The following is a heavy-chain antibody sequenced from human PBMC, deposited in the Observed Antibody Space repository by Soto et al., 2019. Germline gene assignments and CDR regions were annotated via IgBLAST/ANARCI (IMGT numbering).Heavy chain of an antibody. V-gene: IGHV3-74*01. J-gene: IGHJ4*02. D-gene: IGHD2-15*01. CDR1: GFTFSSYW. Sequence: EVQLVESGGDLVQPGGSLRLSCAASGFTFSSYWMHWVRQDPEKGLVWVSRINGDGISTSYADSVKGRFTTSRDNAKHTLYLHMNSLGAEEAAVYYCARISQGTYCRGGNCYSDYWGQGTLVTVSS. CDR3: ARISQGTYCRGGNCYSDY. CDR2: INGDGIST.